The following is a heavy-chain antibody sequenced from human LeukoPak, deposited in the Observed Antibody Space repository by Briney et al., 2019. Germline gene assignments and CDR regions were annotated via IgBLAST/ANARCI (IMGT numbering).Heavy chain of an antibody. D-gene: IGHD1-1*01. V-gene: IGHV3-30*02. Sequence: PGGSLRLSCAASGFTFSSYGMHWVRQAPGKGLEWVAFIRYDGSNKYYADSVKGRFTISRDNSKNTLYLQMNSLRAEDTAVYYCAKDQVERHETYYYYGMDVWGQGTTVTVSS. CDR2: IRYDGSNK. J-gene: IGHJ6*02. CDR1: GFTFSSYG. CDR3: AKDQVERHETYYYYGMDV.